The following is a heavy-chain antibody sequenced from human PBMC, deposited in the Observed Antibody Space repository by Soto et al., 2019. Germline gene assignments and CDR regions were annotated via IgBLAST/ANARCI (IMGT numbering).Heavy chain of an antibody. CDR2: ISSRSSLI. CDR1: GFSFSSHS. D-gene: IGHD6-19*01. Sequence: GGSLRLSGAASGFSFSSHSFNWGRQGPGQGLEWVAYISSRSSLILYADSVRGRFLISRANALNSLYLQINSPREEDPAIYYCVRERGEYDSGWYIDRWGQGTPVTVSS. CDR3: VRERGEYDSGWYIDR. J-gene: IGHJ5*02. V-gene: IGHV3-21*06.